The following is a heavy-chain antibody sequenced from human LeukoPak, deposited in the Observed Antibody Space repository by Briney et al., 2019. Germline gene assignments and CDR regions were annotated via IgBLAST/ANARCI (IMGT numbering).Heavy chain of an antibody. J-gene: IGHJ6*04. Sequence: GASVKVSCKASGYTFTSYGISWARQAPGQGLEWMGWISAYNGNTNYAQKLQGRVTMTTDTSTSTAYMELRSLRSDDTAVYYCARDWEGSGSYTQDHYYYYGMDVWGKGTTVTVSS. CDR3: ARDWEGSGSYTQDHYYYYGMDV. CDR1: GYTFTSYG. CDR2: ISAYNGNT. D-gene: IGHD3-10*01. V-gene: IGHV1-18*04.